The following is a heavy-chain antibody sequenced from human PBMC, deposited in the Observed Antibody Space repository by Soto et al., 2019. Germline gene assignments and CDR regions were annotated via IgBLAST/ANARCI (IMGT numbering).Heavy chain of an antibody. Sequence: GGSLRLSCAASGFTFSSYAMSWVRQAPGKGLEWVSAISGSGGSTYYADSVKGRFTISRDNFKNTLYLQMNSLRAEDTAVYYCAKLDRMSIAALLFDYWGQGTLVTVSS. J-gene: IGHJ4*02. V-gene: IGHV3-23*01. CDR2: ISGSGGST. D-gene: IGHD6-6*01. CDR3: AKLDRMSIAALLFDY. CDR1: GFTFSSYA.